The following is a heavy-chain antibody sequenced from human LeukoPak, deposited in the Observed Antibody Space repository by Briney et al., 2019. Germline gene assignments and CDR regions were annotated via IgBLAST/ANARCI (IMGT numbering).Heavy chain of an antibody. Sequence: GGSLRLSCAASGFTFSSYAMSWVRQAPGKGLEWVAAVSGSGGRTYYADSVKGRCTISRDNAKNTLYLQMNSLRVEDTDVYYCAKDGGEPVNPRHFDYWRQGTLLPVSS. J-gene: IGHJ4*02. D-gene: IGHD1-26*01. CDR3: AKDGGEPVNPRHFDY. CDR2: VSGSGGRT. V-gene: IGHV3-23*01. CDR1: GFTFSSYA.